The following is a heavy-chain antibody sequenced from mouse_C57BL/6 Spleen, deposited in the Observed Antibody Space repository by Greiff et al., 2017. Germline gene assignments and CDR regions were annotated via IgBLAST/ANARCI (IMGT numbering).Heavy chain of an antibody. CDR2: INPNNGGT. CDR1: GYTFTDYN. J-gene: IGHJ4*01. D-gene: IGHD2-5*01. V-gene: IGHV1-18*01. CDR3: ARSGDIVTTAGYYAMDY. Sequence: VQLQQSGPELVKPGASVKIPCKASGYTFTDYNMDWVKQSHGKSLEWIGDINPNNGGTIYNQKFKGKATLTVDKSSSTAYMEIRSLTSEDTAVYYFARSGDIVTTAGYYAMDYWGQGTSVTVSS.